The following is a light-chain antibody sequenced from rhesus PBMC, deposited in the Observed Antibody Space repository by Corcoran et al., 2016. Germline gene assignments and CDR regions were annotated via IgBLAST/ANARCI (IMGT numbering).Light chain of an antibody. Sequence: QVILTQSPATLSLSPGERATLSCRASQSVSSYLAWYQQKPGQAPRLLIYGASSRATGLPDRFSGSGSGTDFPLTISSLEPEDVGVYHCYQHSSGLTFGGGTKVEIK. CDR1: QSVSSY. J-gene: IGKJ4*01. CDR3: YQHSSGLT. CDR2: GAS. V-gene: IGKV3-10*01.